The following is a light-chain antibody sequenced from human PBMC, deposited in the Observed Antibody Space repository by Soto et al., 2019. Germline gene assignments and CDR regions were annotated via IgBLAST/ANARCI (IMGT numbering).Light chain of an antibody. V-gene: IGLV1-51*02. Sequence: QSVLTQPPSVSAAPGQKVTISCSGSISNIGNSFVSWYQQLPGTAPKLLIHENNKRPSGIPDRFSGSKSGTSATLGIAGLQTGDEADYYCAAWDSSLNAGVFGGGTKVTVL. CDR1: ISNIGNSF. CDR2: ENN. CDR3: AAWDSSLNAGV. J-gene: IGLJ3*02.